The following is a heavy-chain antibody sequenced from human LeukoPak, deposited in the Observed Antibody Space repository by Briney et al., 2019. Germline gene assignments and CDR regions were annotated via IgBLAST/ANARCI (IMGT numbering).Heavy chain of an antibody. V-gene: IGHV4-59*12. CDR3: ARAPYYSDSSGYPPRYYFDC. CDR2: IYHSGST. CDR1: GGSISSYY. Sequence: TSSETLSLTCTVSGGSISSYYWSWIRQPPGKGLEWIGYIYHSGSTYYNPSLKSRVTISVDRSKNQFSLKLSSVTAADTAVYYCARAPYYSDSSGYPPRYYFDCWGQGTLVTVSS. D-gene: IGHD3-22*01. J-gene: IGHJ4*02.